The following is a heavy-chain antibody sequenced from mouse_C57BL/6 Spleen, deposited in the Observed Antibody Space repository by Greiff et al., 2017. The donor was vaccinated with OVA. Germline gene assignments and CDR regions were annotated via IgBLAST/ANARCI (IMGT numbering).Heavy chain of an antibody. D-gene: IGHD1-1*01. CDR2: INPNNGGT. J-gene: IGHJ1*03. V-gene: IGHV1-18*01. CDR3: ARCYYGSSSHWYFDV. Sequence: EVKLQESGPELVKPGASVKIPCKASGYTFTDYNMDWVKQSHGKSLEWIGDINPNNGGTIYNQKFKGKATLTVDKSSSTAYMELRSLTSEDTAVYYCARCYYGSSSHWYFDVWGTGTTVTVSS. CDR1: GYTFTDYN.